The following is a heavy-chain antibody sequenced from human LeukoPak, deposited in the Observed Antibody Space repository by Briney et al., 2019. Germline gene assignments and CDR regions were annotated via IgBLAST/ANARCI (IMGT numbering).Heavy chain of an antibody. V-gene: IGHV3-49*04. D-gene: IGHD6-19*01. CDR3: TVAVAEY. CDR2: IRSKAYGGTT. Sequence: GGTLRLPCAASGFTFSSYGMSWVRQAPGKGLEWVGFIRSKAYGGTTEYAASVKGRFTISRDDSKSFAYLQMNSLKTEDTAVYYCTVAVAEYWGQGTLVTVSS. CDR1: GFTFSSYG. J-gene: IGHJ4*02.